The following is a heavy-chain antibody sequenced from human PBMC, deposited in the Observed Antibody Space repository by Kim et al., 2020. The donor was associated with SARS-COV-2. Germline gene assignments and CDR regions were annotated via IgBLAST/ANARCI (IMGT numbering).Heavy chain of an antibody. CDR2: ISSNGGST. J-gene: IGHJ4*02. D-gene: IGHD3-22*01. V-gene: IGHV3-64D*09. CDR1: GFTFSSYA. Sequence: GGSLRLSCSASGFTFSSYAMHWVRQAPGKGLEYVSAISSNGGSTYYADSVKGRFTISRDNSKNTLYLQMSSLRAEDTAVYYCVKYDSSGYSETVGSYYFDYWGQGTLVTVSS. CDR3: VKYDSSGYSETVGSYYFDY.